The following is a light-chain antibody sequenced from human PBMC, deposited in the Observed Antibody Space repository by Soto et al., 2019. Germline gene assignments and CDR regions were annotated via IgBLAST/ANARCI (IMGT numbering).Light chain of an antibody. CDR3: QQYGSSPPT. Sequence: EIVLTQSPGTLSLSPGEGATLSCRASQSVRSSYLAWYQQTPGQAPRLLIGGASSRATGIPDRFSGSGSGTDFTLTISRLEPEDFAVYYCQQYGSSPPTFGQGTKVEIK. V-gene: IGKV3-20*01. J-gene: IGKJ1*01. CDR2: GAS. CDR1: QSVRSSY.